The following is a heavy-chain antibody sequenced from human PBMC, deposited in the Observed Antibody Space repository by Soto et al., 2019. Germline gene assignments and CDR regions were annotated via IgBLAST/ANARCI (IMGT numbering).Heavy chain of an antibody. CDR3: TRWNGDGDL. CDR1: GFSFSTYG. V-gene: IGHV3-23*01. D-gene: IGHD1-1*01. J-gene: IGHJ5*02. CDR2: VSGGSGVT. Sequence: EMQLLESGGGLVQPGGSLRLSCVVSGFSFSTYGVTWVRQAPGKGLEWVCGVSGGSGVTHYTDSVKGRFTISGDDSKNTVYLQMHSLRGEDTAVYYCTRWNGDGDLWCQGTLVTVSS.